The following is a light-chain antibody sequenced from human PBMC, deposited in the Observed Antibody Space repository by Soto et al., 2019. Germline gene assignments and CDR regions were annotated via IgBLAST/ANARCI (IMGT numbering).Light chain of an antibody. CDR2: EVS. Sequence: QSVLTQPASVSGAPGQSITISCTGTSIDVGGYNYVSWYQQHPGKAPKLMIYEVSNRPSGASNRFSGSKSGNTASLTISGLQAEDEADYYCSSYTSRSNHVVFGGGTKLTVL. CDR1: SIDVGGYNY. J-gene: IGLJ2*01. CDR3: SSYTSRSNHVV. V-gene: IGLV2-14*01.